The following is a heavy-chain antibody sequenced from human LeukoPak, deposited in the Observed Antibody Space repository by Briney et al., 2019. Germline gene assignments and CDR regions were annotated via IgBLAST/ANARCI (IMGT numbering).Heavy chain of an antibody. J-gene: IGHJ4*02. CDR2: ISDDGSYT. Sequence: GGSLRLSCAASGFSFSSHWVHWVRQAPGKGLVWVSRISDDGSYTSNVDSVKGRFTISRDNVNNMLYLHMNSLRAEDTAVYYCASFGISWRSSYWGQGTLVTGSS. D-gene: IGHD2-21*01. CDR1: GFSFSSHW. CDR3: ASFGISWRSSY. V-gene: IGHV3-74*01.